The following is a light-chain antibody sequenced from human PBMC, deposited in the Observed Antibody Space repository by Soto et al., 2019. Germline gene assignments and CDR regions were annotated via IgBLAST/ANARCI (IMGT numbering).Light chain of an antibody. Sequence: QSALTQPASVSGSPGQSITIPCTGTSGDIGSYNLVSWYQQHPGKAPKLMIYEGNKRPSGVSNRFSGSKSGNTASLTISGLQTEDEANYYCCSYAGSSTLFVFGTGTKVTVL. CDR3: CSYAGSSTLFV. CDR2: EGN. CDR1: SGDIGSYNL. V-gene: IGLV2-23*03. J-gene: IGLJ1*01.